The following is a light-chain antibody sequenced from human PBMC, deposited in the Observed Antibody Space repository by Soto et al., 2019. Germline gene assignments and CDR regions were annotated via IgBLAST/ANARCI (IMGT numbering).Light chain of an antibody. CDR1: SSDVGGYDY. Sequence: QSVLTQPASVSGSPGQSITISCTGTSSDVGGYDYVSWYQHLPGKAPKLMIYEVSHRPSGVSNRFSASKSGNTASLTISGLQAEDEADYYCTSYTSASARVFGGGTKLTVL. J-gene: IGLJ3*02. CDR3: TSYTSASARV. CDR2: EVS. V-gene: IGLV2-14*01.